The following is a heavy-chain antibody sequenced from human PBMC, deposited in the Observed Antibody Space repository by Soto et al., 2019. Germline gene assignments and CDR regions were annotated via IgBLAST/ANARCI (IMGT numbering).Heavy chain of an antibody. D-gene: IGHD3-10*01. Sequence: SVKVSCKASGGTFSSYTISWVRQAPGQGLEWMGRIIPILGIANYAQKFQGRVTITADKSTSTAYMELSSLRSEDTAVYYCAREIAPPYYYGSGSYQYYYYYYGMDVWGQGTTVTVSS. CDR1: GGTFSSYT. CDR3: AREIAPPYYYGSGSYQYYYYYYGMDV. CDR2: IIPILGIA. J-gene: IGHJ6*02. V-gene: IGHV1-69*04.